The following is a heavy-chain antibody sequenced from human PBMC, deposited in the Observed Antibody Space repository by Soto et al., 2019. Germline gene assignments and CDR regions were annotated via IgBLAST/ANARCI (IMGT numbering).Heavy chain of an antibody. CDR1: GGSISSYY. CDR2: IYYSGST. D-gene: IGHD1-26*01. J-gene: IGHJ5*02. CDR3: ARDVVGAANWFDP. Sequence: QVQLQESGPGLVKPSETLSLTCTVSGGSISSYYWSWIRQPPGKGLEWIGYIYYSGSTNYNPSLKGRVTISVDTSKNQFSLKLSSVTAADTAVYYCARDVVGAANWFDPWGQGTLVTVSS. V-gene: IGHV4-59*01.